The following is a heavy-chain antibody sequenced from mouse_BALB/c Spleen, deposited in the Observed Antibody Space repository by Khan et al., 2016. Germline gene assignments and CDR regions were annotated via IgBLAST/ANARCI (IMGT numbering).Heavy chain of an antibody. Sequence: VQLQQSGPELVKPGASVKLSCKASGYTFTSYVMHWVKQKPGQGLEWIGYINPYNEGTKFNEKLKGKATLTSDKSSSTAYMERSSLTSEDSAVSYCASTYDYGSSTWFAFWGQGTLVTVSA. CDR2: INPYNEGT. V-gene: IGHV1S136*01. D-gene: IGHD1-1*01. CDR3: ASTYDYGSSTWFAF. CDR1: GYTFTSYV. J-gene: IGHJ3*01.